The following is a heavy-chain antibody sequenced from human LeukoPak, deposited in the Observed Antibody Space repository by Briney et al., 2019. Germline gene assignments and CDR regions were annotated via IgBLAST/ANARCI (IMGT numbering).Heavy chain of an antibody. Sequence: PGGSLRLSCAASGFTFSSYSMNWVRQAPGKGLEWVSSISSSSSYIYYADSVKGRFTISRDNAKNSLYLQMNSLRAEDTAVYYCARVGITMVRLTFNAFDIWGQGTMVTVSS. CDR3: ARVGITMVRLTFNAFDI. CDR1: GFTFSSYS. V-gene: IGHV3-21*01. J-gene: IGHJ3*02. D-gene: IGHD3-10*01. CDR2: ISSSSSYI.